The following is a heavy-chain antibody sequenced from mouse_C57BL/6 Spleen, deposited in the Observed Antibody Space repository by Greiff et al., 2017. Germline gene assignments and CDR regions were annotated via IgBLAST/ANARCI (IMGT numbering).Heavy chain of an antibody. CDR3: AGITTVVDYYAMDY. J-gene: IGHJ4*01. CDR2: ISYDGSN. V-gene: IGHV3-6*01. Sequence: ESGPGLVKPSQSLSLTCSVTGYSITSGYYWNWIRQFPGNKLEWMGYISYDGSNNYNPSLKNRISITRDTSKNQFFLKLDSVTTEDTATYYCAGITTVVDYYAMDYWGQGTSVTVSS. D-gene: IGHD1-1*01. CDR1: GYSITSGYY.